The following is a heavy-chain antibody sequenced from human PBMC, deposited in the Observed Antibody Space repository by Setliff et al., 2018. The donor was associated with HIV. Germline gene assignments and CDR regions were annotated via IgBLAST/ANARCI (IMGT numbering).Heavy chain of an antibody. CDR3: ARVVYTYYYMDT. J-gene: IGHJ6*03. V-gene: IGHV4-39*07. CDR1: GASSGRRSDC. D-gene: IGHD4-4*01. CDR2: FYYSGST. Sequence: PSETLSLTCTVSGASSGRRSDCWGWIRQPPGKGLEWIGSFYYSGSTYYSPSLKSRLMLSVDTSKNKFSLNMTSVTAADTAVYFCARVVYTYYYMDTWGKGTTVTVSS.